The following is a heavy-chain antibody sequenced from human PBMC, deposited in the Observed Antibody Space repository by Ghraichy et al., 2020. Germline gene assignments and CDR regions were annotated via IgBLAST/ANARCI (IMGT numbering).Heavy chain of an antibody. CDR1: GFTFSSYS. Sequence: GGSLRLSCAASGFTFSSYSMNWVRQAPGKGLEWVSYISSSSTIYYADSVKGRFTISRDNAKNSLYLQMNSLRDEDTAVYYCARGPVGNYVYWGQGTLVTVSS. D-gene: IGHD4-11*01. J-gene: IGHJ4*02. CDR2: ISSSSTI. V-gene: IGHV3-48*02. CDR3: ARGPVGNYVY.